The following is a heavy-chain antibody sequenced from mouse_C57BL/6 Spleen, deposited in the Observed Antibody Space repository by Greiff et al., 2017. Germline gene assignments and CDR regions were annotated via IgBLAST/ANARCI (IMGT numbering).Heavy chain of an antibody. CDR2: INYDGSST. CDR3: AREGVYYGNYWYFDV. Sequence: EVMLVESEGGLVQPGSSMKLSCTASGFTFSDYYMAWVRQVPEKGLEWVANINYDGSSTYYLDSLKSRFIISRDNAKNILYLQMSSLKSEDTATYYCAREGVYYGNYWYFDVWGTGTTVTVSS. V-gene: IGHV5-16*01. J-gene: IGHJ1*03. D-gene: IGHD2-1*01. CDR1: GFTFSDYY.